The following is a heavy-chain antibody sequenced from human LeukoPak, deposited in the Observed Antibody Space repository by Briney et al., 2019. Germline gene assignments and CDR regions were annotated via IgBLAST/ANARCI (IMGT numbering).Heavy chain of an antibody. CDR3: ARDRHHYDFWSGYYQSYYFDY. CDR1: GGSISSYY. CDR2: IYTSGST. D-gene: IGHD3-3*01. V-gene: IGHV4-4*07. Sequence: SETLSLTCTVSGGSISSYYWSWLRQPAGKGLEWIGRIYTSGSTNYNPSLKSRVTMSVDTSKNQFSLKLSSVTAADTAVYYCARDRHHYDFWSGYYQSYYFDYWGQGTLVTVSS. J-gene: IGHJ4*02.